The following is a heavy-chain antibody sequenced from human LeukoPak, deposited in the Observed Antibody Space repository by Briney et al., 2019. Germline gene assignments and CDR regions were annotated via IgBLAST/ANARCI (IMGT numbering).Heavy chain of an antibody. CDR1: GGSISSYY. Sequence: KPSETLSLTCTVSGGSISSYYWSWIRQPPGKGLEWIGYIYYSGSTNYNPSLKSRVTISVDTSKNQFSLKLSSVTAADTAVYYCARAGGPLLWFGEPNYYYYMDVWGKGTTVTISS. J-gene: IGHJ6*03. D-gene: IGHD3-10*01. V-gene: IGHV4-59*01. CDR2: IYYSGST. CDR3: ARAGGPLLWFGEPNYYYYMDV.